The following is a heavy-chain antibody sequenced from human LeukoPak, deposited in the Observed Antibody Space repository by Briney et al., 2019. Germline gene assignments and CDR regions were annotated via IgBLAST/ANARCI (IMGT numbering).Heavy chain of an antibody. D-gene: IGHD1-26*01. V-gene: IGHV1-46*01. CDR2: MDPGGGST. J-gene: IGHJ5*02. CDR1: GYAFTNYY. Sequence: ASVKVSCKASGYAFTNYYLNWVRQAPGQGLEWMGVMDPGGGSTMYAEKFQDRVIMTSDMYTNTVYMEMTSLRYEDTAVYFCARGPHSGSYYGWFDTWGQGTLVTVSS. CDR3: ARGPHSGSYYGWFDT.